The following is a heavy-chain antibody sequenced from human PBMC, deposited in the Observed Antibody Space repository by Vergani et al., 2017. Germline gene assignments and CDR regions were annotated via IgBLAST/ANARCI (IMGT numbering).Heavy chain of an antibody. Sequence: EVQLVESGGGLVKPGGSLRLSCAASGFTFSSYSMNWVRQAPGKGLVYVSGISRDGGDTYHANSVRGRFTISRDNSKNTVYLQMGSLETEDTAVYYCARGGARGTTLSTTWFDSWGQGTLVTVSS. D-gene: IGHD1-1*01. J-gene: IGHJ5*01. CDR2: ISRDGGDT. V-gene: IGHV3-64*01. CDR1: GFTFSSYS. CDR3: ARGGARGTTLSTTWFDS.